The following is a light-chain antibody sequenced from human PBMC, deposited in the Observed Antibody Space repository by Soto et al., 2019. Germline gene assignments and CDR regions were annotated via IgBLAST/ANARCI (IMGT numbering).Light chain of an antibody. CDR3: GSYAGSDMFV. CDR2: EVR. J-gene: IGLJ1*01. Sequence: QSALTQPASVSGSPGQSITISCGGTGDDIGGYNSVSWYQHHPGKAPKLIIYEVRERPSGVPDRFSGSKSGNTASLTVSGLQVEEEADYYCGSYAGSDMFVFGPGTKVTVL. CDR1: GDDIGGYNS. V-gene: IGLV2-8*01.